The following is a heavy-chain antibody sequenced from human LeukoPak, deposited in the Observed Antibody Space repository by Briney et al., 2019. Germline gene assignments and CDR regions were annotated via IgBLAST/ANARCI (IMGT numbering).Heavy chain of an antibody. D-gene: IGHD3-22*01. CDR1: GYTFTSYY. CDR2: INPNSGGT. Sequence: ASVKVSCKASGYTFTSYYMHWVRQAPGQGLEWMGWINPNSGGTNYAQKLQGRVTMTRDTSISTAYMELSRLRSDDTAVYYCARVYLSGYYYRGYFQHWGQGTLVTVSS. CDR3: ARVYLSGYYYRGYFQH. V-gene: IGHV1-2*02. J-gene: IGHJ1*01.